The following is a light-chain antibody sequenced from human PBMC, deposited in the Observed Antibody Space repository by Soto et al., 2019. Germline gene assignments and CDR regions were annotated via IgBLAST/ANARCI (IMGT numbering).Light chain of an antibody. Sequence: EIVLTQSPGTLSLSPGERATLSCRASQSVSSSYLAWYQQKPCQAPRLLIYGASSRATGIPDRFSGSGSGTDFTLTISRLEPEDFAVYYCQQYGSSPGTFGQGTQVEIK. J-gene: IGKJ1*01. V-gene: IGKV3-20*01. CDR1: QSVSSSY. CDR3: QQYGSSPGT. CDR2: GAS.